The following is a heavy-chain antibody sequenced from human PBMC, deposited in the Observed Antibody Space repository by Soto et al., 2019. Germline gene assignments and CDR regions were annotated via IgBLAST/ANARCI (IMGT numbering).Heavy chain of an antibody. Sequence: QVQLQESGPGLVKPSQTLSLTCTVSGGSISSGDYYWSWIRQPPGKGLEWIGYIYYSGSTYYNPSLKSRFTISVDTSKNQFSLKLSSVTAADTAVYYCARDKRITIFGVVIEGDPTDYYGMDVWGQGTTVTVSS. CDR3: ARDKRITIFGVVIEGDPTDYYGMDV. D-gene: IGHD3-3*01. V-gene: IGHV4-30-4*01. J-gene: IGHJ6*02. CDR1: GGSISSGDYY. CDR2: IYYSGST.